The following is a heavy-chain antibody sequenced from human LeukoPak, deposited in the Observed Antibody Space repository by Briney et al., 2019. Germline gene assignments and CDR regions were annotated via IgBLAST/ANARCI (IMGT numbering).Heavy chain of an antibody. CDR1: EFTFSSYA. CDR2: ISGSGGST. D-gene: IGHD3-3*01. V-gene: IGHV3-23*01. CDR3: AKDRQLRFLEWLLDYYFDY. Sequence: HPGGSLRLSCAASEFTFSSYAMSWVRQAPGKGLEWVSAISGSGGSTYYADSVKGRFTISRDNSKNTLYLQMNSLRAEDTAVYYCAKDRQLRFLEWLLDYYFDYWGQGTLVTVSS. J-gene: IGHJ4*02.